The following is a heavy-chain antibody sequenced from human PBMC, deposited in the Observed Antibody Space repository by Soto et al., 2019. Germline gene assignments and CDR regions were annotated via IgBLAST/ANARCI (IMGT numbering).Heavy chain of an antibody. CDR2: ISATGGGT. CDR3: AKDRRAGGNSAFYFDF. CDR1: GFKFSNYA. V-gene: IGHV3-23*01. D-gene: IGHD3-16*01. Sequence: GGSLRLSCAASGFKFSNYAMSWVRQAPGKGLEWVSLISATGGGTYYADSVKGRFTISRDNSHNTLYLQVHSLTAEDTAVYYCAKDRRAGGNSAFYFDFWGQGAQVTV. J-gene: IGHJ4*02.